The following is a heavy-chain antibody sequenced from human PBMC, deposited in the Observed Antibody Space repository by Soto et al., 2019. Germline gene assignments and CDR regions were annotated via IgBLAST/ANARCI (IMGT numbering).Heavy chain of an antibody. CDR3: ASLRGTEGEYAFDY. V-gene: IGHV4-59*01. J-gene: IGHJ4*02. CDR1: GGSISSYY. Sequence: QVQLQESGPGLVKPSETLSLTCTVSGGSISSYYWSWIRQPPGKGLEWIGYIYYSGSTNYNPSLKSRVTISVDTSKNQFSLKLCSVTAADTAVYYCASLRGTEGEYAFDYWGQGTLVTVSS. CDR2: IYYSGST. D-gene: IGHD3-10*01.